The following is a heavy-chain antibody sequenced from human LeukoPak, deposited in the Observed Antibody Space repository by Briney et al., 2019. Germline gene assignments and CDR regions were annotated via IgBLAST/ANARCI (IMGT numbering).Heavy chain of an antibody. CDR3: ARSEHSSSSFDY. Sequence: KPGGSLRLSCAASGFSFSSYSINWVRQAPGKGLEWVSYISSSSTHIYYADSVKGRFTISRDNARNSLYLQMNSLRAEDTAIYYCARSEHSSSSFDYWGQGTLVTVSS. V-gene: IGHV3-21*01. CDR2: ISSSSTHI. J-gene: IGHJ4*02. CDR1: GFSFSSYS. D-gene: IGHD6-6*01.